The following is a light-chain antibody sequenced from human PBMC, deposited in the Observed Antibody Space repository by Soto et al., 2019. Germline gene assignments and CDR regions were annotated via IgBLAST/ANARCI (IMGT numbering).Light chain of an antibody. J-gene: IGKJ1*01. CDR3: QQYNNWPPTWT. CDR1: QSVSSN. Sequence: EIVMTQSPATLSVSPGERATLSCRASQSVSSNLAWYQQKHGQPPRLLISGASTRATGIPDRFSGSGSGTEFTLTSSSLQSEDCAVYYCQQYNNWPPTWTFGQGTKVEIK. CDR2: GAS. V-gene: IGKV3-15*01.